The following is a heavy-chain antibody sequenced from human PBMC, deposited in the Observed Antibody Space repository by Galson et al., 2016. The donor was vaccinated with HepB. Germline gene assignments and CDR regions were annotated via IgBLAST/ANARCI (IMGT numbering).Heavy chain of an antibody. Sequence: QSGAEVKKPGESLKISCKASGYSFVTYWIGWVRQMPGKGLEWMGIIYPGDSETRYSPSFQGQVTISADKSFSTAYLQWSSLKASDTAIFYCARSPVKGLAARPTYYFDVWGQGTLVTVSS. V-gene: IGHV5-51*01. CDR1: GYSFVTYW. CDR3: ARSPVKGLAARPTYYFDV. J-gene: IGHJ4*02. CDR2: IYPGDSET. D-gene: IGHD6-6*01.